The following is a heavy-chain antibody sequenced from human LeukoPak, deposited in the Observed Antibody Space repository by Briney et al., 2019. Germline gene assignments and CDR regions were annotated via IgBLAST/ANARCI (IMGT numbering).Heavy chain of an antibody. J-gene: IGHJ5*02. CDR1: GGSISSGGYY. CDR2: IYYSGST. V-gene: IGHV4-31*03. Sequence: SETLSLTCTVSGGSISSGGYYWSWIRQHPGKGLEWTGYIYYSGSTYYNPSLKSRVTISVDMSKNQFSLKLSSVTAADTAVYYCARDSLSHWFDPWGQGTLVTVSS. CDR3: ARDSLSHWFDP.